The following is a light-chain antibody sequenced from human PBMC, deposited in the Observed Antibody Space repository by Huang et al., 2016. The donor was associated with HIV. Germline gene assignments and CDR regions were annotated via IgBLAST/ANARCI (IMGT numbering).Light chain of an antibody. CDR2: GTS. CDR1: QSVNSFD. Sequence: EIVLTQSPDILSLSPGERATLTCRASQSVNSFDLAWYQQKPGPAPRLLIYGTSSRASGIPERCSGSGSGTGFTLTISRLEPEDFVVYYCQQYGSSPYTFGQGTKLEIK. J-gene: IGKJ2*01. V-gene: IGKV3-20*01. CDR3: QQYGSSPYT.